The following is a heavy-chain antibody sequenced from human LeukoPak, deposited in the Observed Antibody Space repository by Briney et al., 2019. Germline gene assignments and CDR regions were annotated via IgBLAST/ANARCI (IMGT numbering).Heavy chain of an antibody. D-gene: IGHD3-22*01. V-gene: IGHV4-39*01. CDR2: IYYSGST. J-gene: IGHJ4*02. CDR1: GGSISSSSYY. Sequence: KPSETLSLTCTVSGGSISSSSYYWGWIRQPPGKGLEWIGSIYYSGSTYYNPSLKSRVTISVDTSKNQFSLKLSSVTAADTAVYYCARHVRYYDSSGCPYYFDYWGQGTLVTVSS. CDR3: ARHVRYYDSSGCPYYFDY.